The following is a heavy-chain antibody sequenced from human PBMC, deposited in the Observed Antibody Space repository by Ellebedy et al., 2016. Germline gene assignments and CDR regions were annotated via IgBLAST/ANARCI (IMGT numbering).Heavy chain of an antibody. V-gene: IGHV3-30-3*01. CDR3: AKDSTVGGGSPNADRYFEY. Sequence: GGSLRLXXVASGVTFSRYAMHWVHQAPGKGLEWVASLSYDGNYKYYADSVKGRFTVSRDNSKNTLYLQMNSLSSDDTAVYYCAKDSTVGGGSPNADRYFEYWGQGTLVTVSP. D-gene: IGHD1-26*01. J-gene: IGHJ4*02. CDR2: LSYDGNYK. CDR1: GVTFSRYA.